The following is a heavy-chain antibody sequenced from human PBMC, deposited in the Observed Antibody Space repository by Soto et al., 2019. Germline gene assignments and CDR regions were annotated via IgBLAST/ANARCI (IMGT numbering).Heavy chain of an antibody. CDR2: INHSGST. V-gene: IGHV4-34*01. CDR1: GGSFSGYY. J-gene: IGHJ6*03. Sequence: SETLSLTCAVYGGSFSGYYWSWIRQPPGKGLEWIGEINHSGSTNYNPSLKSRVTISVDTSKNQFSLKLSSVTAADTAVYYCGRGGLGNYVRNMDVWGKGTTVTVSS. D-gene: IGHD4-4*01. CDR3: GRGGLGNYVRNMDV.